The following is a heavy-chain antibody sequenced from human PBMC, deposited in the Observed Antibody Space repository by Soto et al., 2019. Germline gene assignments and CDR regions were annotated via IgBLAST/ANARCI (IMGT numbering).Heavy chain of an antibody. CDR3: ARDLGYSGYDLHAFDI. CDR2: INAGNGNT. Sequence: ASVKVSCKASGYTFTSYAMHWVRQAPGQRLEWMGWINAGNGNTKYSQKFQARVTITRDTSASTAYMELSSLRSEDTAVYYCARDLGYSGYDLHAFDIWGQGTMVTVSS. J-gene: IGHJ3*02. D-gene: IGHD5-12*01. CDR1: GYTFTSYA. V-gene: IGHV1-3*01.